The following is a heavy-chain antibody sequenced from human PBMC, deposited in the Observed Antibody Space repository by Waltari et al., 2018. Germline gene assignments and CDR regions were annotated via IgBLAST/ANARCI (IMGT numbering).Heavy chain of an antibody. V-gene: IGHV4-38-2*01. Sequence: QVQLQESGPGLVKPSETLSLTCAVSGYSISSGYYWGWIRQPPGKGLEWIGSIYHSGRPSYNPSLKSRVTISVDTSKNQFSLKLSSVTAADTAVYYCARLGFSDYWGQGTLVTVSS. CDR2: IYHSGRP. J-gene: IGHJ4*02. CDR1: GYSISSGYY. CDR3: ARLGFSDY. D-gene: IGHD3-10*01.